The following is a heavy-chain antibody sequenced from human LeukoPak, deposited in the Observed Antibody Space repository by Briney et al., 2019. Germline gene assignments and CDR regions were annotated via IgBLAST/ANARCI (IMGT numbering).Heavy chain of an antibody. CDR2: IYTSGST. J-gene: IGHJ6*02. D-gene: IGHD3-22*01. V-gene: IGHV4-61*02. Sequence: SETLSLTCTVSGGSISSGSYYWSWIRQPAGKGLECIGRIYTSGSTNYNPSLKSRVTISVDTSKNQFSLKLSSVTAADTAVYYCARETDDSSGYSYPYYYYGMDVWGQGTTVTVSS. CDR3: ARETDDSSGYSYPYYYYGMDV. CDR1: GGSISSGSYY.